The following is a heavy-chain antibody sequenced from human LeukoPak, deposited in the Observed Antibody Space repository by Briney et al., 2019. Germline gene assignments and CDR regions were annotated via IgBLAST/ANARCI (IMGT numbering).Heavy chain of an antibody. V-gene: IGHV3-11*03. Sequence: GGSLRLSCAASGFTFSDYHMSWIRQAPGKGLEWVSYIRSSSSDINYADSVRGRFTISRDNAKNSLYLQMNSLRAEDTAVYYCARAIAVSPRYFDLWGRGTLVTVSS. CDR1: GFTFSDYH. CDR2: IRSSSSDI. D-gene: IGHD6-19*01. J-gene: IGHJ2*01. CDR3: ARAIAVSPRYFDL.